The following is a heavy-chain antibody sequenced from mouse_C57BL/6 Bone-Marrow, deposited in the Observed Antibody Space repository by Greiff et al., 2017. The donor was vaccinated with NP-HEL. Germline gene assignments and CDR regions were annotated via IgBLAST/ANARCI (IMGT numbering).Heavy chain of an antibody. CDR3: ARHEEGDYDYEYYAMDY. Sequence: QVQLQQSGAELVKPGASVRLSCKASGYTFTEYTIHWVKQRSGQGLEWIGWFYPGSGSIKYNEKFKDKATLTADKSSSTVYMELSRLTSEDSAVYFCARHEEGDYDYEYYAMDYWGQGTSVTVSS. CDR2: FYPGSGSI. J-gene: IGHJ4*01. D-gene: IGHD2-4*01. V-gene: IGHV1-62-2*01. CDR1: GYTFTEYT.